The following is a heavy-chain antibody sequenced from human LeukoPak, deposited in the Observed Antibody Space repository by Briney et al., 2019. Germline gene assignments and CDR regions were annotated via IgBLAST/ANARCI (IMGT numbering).Heavy chain of an antibody. CDR2: INAGNGNT. V-gene: IGHV1-3*03. D-gene: IGHD3-10*01. CDR1: GYTFTSYA. CDR3: ARGSRYYYGSGSYSPFDY. Sequence: GASVKVSCKASGYTFTSYAMHWVRQAPGQRLEWMGWINAGNGNTKYSQEFQGRVTITRDTSASTAYMELSSLRSEDMAVYYCARGSRYYYGSGSYSPFDYWGQGTLVTVSS. J-gene: IGHJ4*02.